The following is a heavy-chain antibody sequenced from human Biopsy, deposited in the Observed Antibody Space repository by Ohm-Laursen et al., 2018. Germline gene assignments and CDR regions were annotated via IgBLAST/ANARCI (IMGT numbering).Heavy chain of an antibody. CDR1: GGSVSSGGFY. CDR3: ARRPYGGTRYWYFDL. Sequence: TLSLTCTGSGGSVSSGGFYWSSIRQHPGKGLEWIGYIYYSGTTYYNPSLKSLVTISVDTSKNQFSLKLNSVTAADTAVYYCARRPYGGTRYWYFDLWGRGTLVTVSS. D-gene: IGHD4-23*01. V-gene: IGHV4-31*01. J-gene: IGHJ2*01. CDR2: IYYSGTT.